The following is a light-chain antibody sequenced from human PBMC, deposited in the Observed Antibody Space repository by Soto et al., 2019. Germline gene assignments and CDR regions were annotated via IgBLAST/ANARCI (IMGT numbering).Light chain of an antibody. Sequence: EIVLTQSPGTLSLSPGERATLSCRASQSVSSSYLAWYQQKPGQAPRLLIYGASSRATGIPDRFSGSGSGTDFTLTISRLEPEDFAVYYCQQYGSSPINFGRGTQLEIK. CDR1: QSVSSSY. J-gene: IGKJ5*01. CDR3: QQYGSSPIN. V-gene: IGKV3-20*01. CDR2: GAS.